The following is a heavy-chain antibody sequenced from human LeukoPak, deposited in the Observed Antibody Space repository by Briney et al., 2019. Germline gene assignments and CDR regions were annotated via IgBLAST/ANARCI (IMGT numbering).Heavy chain of an antibody. V-gene: IGHV4-39*01. CDR1: GGSISSSSYY. CDR3: ARHLASYSSSSWGADY. J-gene: IGHJ4*02. Sequence: SETLSLTCTVSGGSISSSSYYWGWIRQPPGKGLEWIGSIYYSGSTYYNPSLKSRVTISVDTSKNQFSLQLSSVTAADTAVYYCARHLASYSSSSWGADYWGQGTLVTVSS. D-gene: IGHD6-6*01. CDR2: IYYSGST.